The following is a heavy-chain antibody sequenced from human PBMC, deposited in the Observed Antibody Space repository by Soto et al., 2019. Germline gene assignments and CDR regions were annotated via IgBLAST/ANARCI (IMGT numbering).Heavy chain of an antibody. CDR3: PRTMILGSVPCSDF. D-gene: IGHD2-8*01. Sequence: GPTLVNPTQTLTLTCSFSGFSLRGSGMRVSWLRQPPGKALEWLARIDWGGTESYTTSLKTRLTIAKDGSKNQVVLTMTNVDPEATPTYYCPRTMILGSVPCSDFWGQGNLLTVSS. CDR2: IDWGGTE. CDR1: GFSLRGSGMR. V-gene: IGHV2-70*04. J-gene: IGHJ4*01.